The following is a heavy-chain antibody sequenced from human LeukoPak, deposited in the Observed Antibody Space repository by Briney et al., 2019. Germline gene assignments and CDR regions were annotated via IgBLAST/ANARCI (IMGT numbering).Heavy chain of an antibody. CDR3: ARPLWFGESEDAFDI. CDR1: GYTFTSYG. CDR2: INPNSGGT. V-gene: IGHV1-2*02. J-gene: IGHJ3*02. D-gene: IGHD3-10*01. Sequence: ASVKVSCKASGYTFTSYGISWVRQAPGQGLEWMGWINPNSGGTNYAQKFQGRVTMTRDTSISTAYMELSRLRSDDTAVYYCARPLWFGESEDAFDIWGQGTMVTVSS.